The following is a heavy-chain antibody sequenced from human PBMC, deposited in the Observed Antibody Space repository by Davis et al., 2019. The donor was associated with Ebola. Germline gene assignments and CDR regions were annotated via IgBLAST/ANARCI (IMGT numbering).Heavy chain of an antibody. J-gene: IGHJ5*02. CDR3: ARQDRHYDSSDYSRFDP. CDR2: IYYSGGT. Sequence: MPSETLSLTCTVSGGSISSYYWSWIRQPPGKGLEWIGYIYYSGGTNYNPSLKSRVTISVDTSKNQFSLRLNSVTAADTAVYYCARQDRHYDSSDYSRFDPWGQGTLVTVSS. V-gene: IGHV4-59*08. CDR1: GGSISSYY. D-gene: IGHD3-22*01.